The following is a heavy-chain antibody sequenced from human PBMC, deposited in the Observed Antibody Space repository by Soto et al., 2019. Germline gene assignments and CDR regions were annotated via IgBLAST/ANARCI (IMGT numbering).Heavy chain of an antibody. CDR1: GGSISSYY. Sequence: SETLSLTCTVSGGSISSYYWSWIRQPPGKGLEWIGYIYYSGSTNYNPSLKSRVTISVDTSKNQFSLKLSSVTAADTAVYYCARHGALIDFWSGELYYYMDVWGKGTTVTVSS. J-gene: IGHJ6*03. V-gene: IGHV4-59*08. CDR3: ARHGALIDFWSGELYYYMDV. CDR2: IYYSGST. D-gene: IGHD3-3*01.